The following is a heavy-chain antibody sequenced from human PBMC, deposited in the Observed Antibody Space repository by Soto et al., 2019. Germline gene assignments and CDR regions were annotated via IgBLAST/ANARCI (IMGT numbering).Heavy chain of an antibody. D-gene: IGHD6-19*01. CDR2: INAGNGNT. CDR1: GYTFTSYA. J-gene: IGHJ4*02. V-gene: IGHV1-3*01. CDR3: ARDFSVGIAVGPFDY. Sequence: ASVKVSCKASGYTFTSYAMHWVRQAPGQRLEWMGWINAGNGNTKYSQKFQGRVTITRDTSASTAYMELSSLRSEDTAVYYCARDFSVGIAVGPFDYWGQGTLVTVAS.